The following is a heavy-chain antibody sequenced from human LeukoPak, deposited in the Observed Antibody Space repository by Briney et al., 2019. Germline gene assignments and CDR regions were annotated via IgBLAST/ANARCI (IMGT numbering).Heavy chain of an antibody. V-gene: IGHV4-30-4*07. Sequence: PSETLSLTCTVSGGSISSGGYSWSWIRQPPGKGLEWIGYIYYSGSTYYNPSLKSRVTISVDTSKNQFSLKLSSVTAADTAVYYCARASTQHTYYYGSGSPLAYYYYYMDVWGKGTTITVSS. CDR2: IYYSGST. J-gene: IGHJ6*03. D-gene: IGHD3-10*01. CDR1: GGSISSGGYS. CDR3: ARASTQHTYYYGSGSPLAYYYYYMDV.